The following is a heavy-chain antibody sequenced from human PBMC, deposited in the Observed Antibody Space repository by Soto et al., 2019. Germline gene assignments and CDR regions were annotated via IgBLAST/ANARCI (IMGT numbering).Heavy chain of an antibody. CDR2: FNPIFETA. Sequence: QVQLVQSGAEVKKPGSSVKVSCKASGGTFSSYAISWVRQAPGQGLEWMGGFNPIFETANYAQKFQGRVTITADEYTNTAYMELSSLRSEDTAVYYCTRGITLIRGVIPPGYYYGMDVWGQGTTVAVSS. CDR3: TRGITLIRGVIPPGYYYGMDV. D-gene: IGHD3-10*01. CDR1: GGTFSSYA. V-gene: IGHV1-69*01. J-gene: IGHJ6*02.